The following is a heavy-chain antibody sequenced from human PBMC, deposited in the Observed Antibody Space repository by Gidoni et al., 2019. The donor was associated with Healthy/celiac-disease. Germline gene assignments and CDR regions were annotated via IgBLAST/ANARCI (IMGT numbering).Heavy chain of an antibody. CDR1: GGSFSGYY. V-gene: IGHV4-34*01. Sequence: QVQLQQWGAGLLKPSETLSLTCAVYGGSFSGYYWSWIRQPPGKGLEWIGEINHSGSTNYNPSLKSRVTISVDTSKNQFSLKLSSVTAADTAVYYCARGWIQLWKPFDYWGQGTLVTVSS. J-gene: IGHJ4*02. CDR2: INHSGST. D-gene: IGHD5-18*01. CDR3: ARGWIQLWKPFDY.